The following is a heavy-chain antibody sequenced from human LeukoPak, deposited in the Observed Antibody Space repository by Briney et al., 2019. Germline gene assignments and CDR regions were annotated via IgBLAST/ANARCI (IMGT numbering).Heavy chain of an antibody. CDR2: ISYDVSNK. J-gene: IGHJ4*02. CDR3: ARAPRGSSSWYYFDY. V-gene: IGHV3-30*04. CDR1: GFTFSSYA. Sequence: PGKSLRLSCAASGFTFSSYAMHWVRQAPGKGLEWEAVISYDVSNKYHADSVKGRFTISRDNSKNTLYLQMNSLRAEDTAVYYCARAPRGSSSWYYFDYWGQGTLVTVSS. D-gene: IGHD6-13*01.